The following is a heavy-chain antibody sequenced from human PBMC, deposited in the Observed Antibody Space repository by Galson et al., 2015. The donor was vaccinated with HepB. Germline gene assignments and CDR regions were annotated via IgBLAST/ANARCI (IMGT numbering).Heavy chain of an antibody. CDR1: GGTFSSYT. J-gene: IGHJ4*02. CDR2: IIPILGIA. D-gene: IGHD6-13*01. V-gene: IGHV1-69*04. CDR3: ARDKQQLVYGPLDY. Sequence: SVKVSCKAPGGTFSSYTISWVRQAPGQGLGWMGRIIPILGIANYAQKFQGRVTITADKSTSTAYMELSSLRSEDTAVYYCARDKQQLVYGPLDYWGQGTLVTVSS.